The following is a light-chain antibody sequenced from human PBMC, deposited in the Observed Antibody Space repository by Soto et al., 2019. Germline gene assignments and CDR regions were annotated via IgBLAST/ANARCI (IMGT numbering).Light chain of an antibody. V-gene: IGKV3D-15*01. CDR2: GVS. CDR3: QQYSDWPLT. CDR1: QSVRSH. J-gene: IGKJ4*01. Sequence: EIVPTQSPATLSLSPGETATLSCRASQSVRSHLAWFQQKPGQAPRLLMYGVSTRATGMPARFSGSGSGTEFTLIISSLQSEDIADYYCQQYSDWPLTFGGGTKVDI.